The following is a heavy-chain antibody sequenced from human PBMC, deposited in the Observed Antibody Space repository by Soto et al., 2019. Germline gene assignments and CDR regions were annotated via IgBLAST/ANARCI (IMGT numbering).Heavy chain of an antibody. CDR3: ARDLGLLKSLFDY. CDR1: GFSFNSFN. V-gene: IGHV3-21*02. J-gene: IGHJ4*02. D-gene: IGHD3-16*01. Sequence: EVQLVESGGGLVKPGGSLRLSCLASGFSFNSFNMNWIRRAPGRGLEWVASISVSGDNIYYGDSAQGRFTISRDNSKRSVFLDLSSLRVEDTAVYYCARDLGLLKSLFDYWGQGTLVTVSS. CDR2: ISVSGDNI.